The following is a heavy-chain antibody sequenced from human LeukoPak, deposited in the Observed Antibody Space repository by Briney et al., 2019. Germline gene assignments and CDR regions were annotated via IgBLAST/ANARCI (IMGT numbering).Heavy chain of an antibody. J-gene: IGHJ5*02. Sequence: PGGSLRLSCAASGFTFSSYGMHWVRQAPGKGLEWVAVIWYDGSNKYYADSVKGRFTISRDNSKNTLYLQMNSLRAEDTAVYYCARNIRASITIFGVVTDNWFDPWGQGTLVTVSS. CDR1: GFTFSSYG. CDR2: IWYDGSNK. CDR3: ARNIRASITIFGVVTDNWFDP. V-gene: IGHV3-33*01. D-gene: IGHD3-3*01.